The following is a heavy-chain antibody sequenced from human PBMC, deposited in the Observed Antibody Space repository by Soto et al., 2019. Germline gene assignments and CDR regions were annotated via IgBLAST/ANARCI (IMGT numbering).Heavy chain of an antibody. J-gene: IGHJ5*02. CDR3: ARGPSQLRFPNWFDP. CDR2: ISYDGSNK. CDR1: AFNFSSYG. D-gene: IGHD3-3*01. Sequence: PGGSMRLCDAAFAFNFSSYGMNWVLQATGKGLEWVAVISYDGSNKYYADSVKGRFTISRDNAKNSLYLQMNSLRAEDTAVYYCARGPSQLRFPNWFDPWGQGTLVTVSS. V-gene: IGHV3-30*19.